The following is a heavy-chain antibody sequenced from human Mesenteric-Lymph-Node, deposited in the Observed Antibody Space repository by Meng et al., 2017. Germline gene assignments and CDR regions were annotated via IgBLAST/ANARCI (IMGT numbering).Heavy chain of an antibody. J-gene: IGHJ4*02. D-gene: IGHD1-26*01. Sequence: QVQLQESGPGLVKPSQTLSLTCTVSGDSISSYGYYWTWIRQHPEKGLEWIGYIYYNGGTYSNPSLQSRVTISVDTFKNEFSLKLSSVTAADTAVYFCARQGVGGSLVDSWGQGTLVTVSS. V-gene: IGHV4-31*03. CDR2: IYYNGGT. CDR1: GDSISSYGYY. CDR3: ARQGVGGSLVDS.